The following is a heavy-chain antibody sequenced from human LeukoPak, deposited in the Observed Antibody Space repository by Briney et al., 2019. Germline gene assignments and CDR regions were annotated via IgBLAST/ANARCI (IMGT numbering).Heavy chain of an antibody. CDR1: GGILSGNS. CDR3: ARETRDSNWISVAYLDH. CDR2: LVPILYTT. D-gene: IGHD1-1*01. Sequence: SVTVPRKACGGILSGNSITWVRQAPAPGLEWMGRLVPILYTTNYAQDFQGRVTSTADKSTSTDYTELMSVGSEDTAVYYCARETRDSNWISVAYLDHWGQGTLVTVSS. V-gene: IGHV1-69*08. J-gene: IGHJ4*02.